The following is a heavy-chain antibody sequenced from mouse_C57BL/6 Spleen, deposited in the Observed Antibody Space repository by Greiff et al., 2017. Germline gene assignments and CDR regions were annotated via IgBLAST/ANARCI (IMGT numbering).Heavy chain of an antibody. D-gene: IGHD1-1*01. CDR3: ARTVVAPYYAMDY. V-gene: IGHV1-50*01. CDR1: GYTFTRYW. CDR2: IDPSDSYT. Sequence: QVQLQQPGAELVKPGASVKLSCKASGYTFTRYWMQWVKQRPGQGLEWIGEIDPSDSYTNYNQKFKGKATLTVDTSSSTAYMQLSSLTSEDSAVYYCARTVVAPYYAMDYWGQGTSVTVSS. J-gene: IGHJ4*01.